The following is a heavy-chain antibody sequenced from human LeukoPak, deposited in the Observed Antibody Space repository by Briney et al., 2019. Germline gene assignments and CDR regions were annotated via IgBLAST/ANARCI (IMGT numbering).Heavy chain of an antibody. Sequence: GGSLRLSCAASGFTFSSYAMSWVRQAPGKGLEWVSAISGSGGSTYYADSVKGRFTISRDNAKNTLYLQMNSLRAEDTAVYYCAKNLDSSGYYLFDYWGQGTLVTVSS. D-gene: IGHD3-22*01. CDR1: GFTFSSYA. CDR2: ISGSGGST. V-gene: IGHV3-23*01. CDR3: AKNLDSSGYYLFDY. J-gene: IGHJ4*02.